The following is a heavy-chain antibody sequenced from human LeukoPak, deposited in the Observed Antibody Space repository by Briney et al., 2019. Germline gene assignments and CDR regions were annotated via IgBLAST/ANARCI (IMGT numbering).Heavy chain of an antibody. J-gene: IGHJ4*02. CDR2: IDPKRGGT. V-gene: IGHV1-2*02. CDR3: AGDPSTRYYSDY. D-gene: IGHD3-16*02. Sequence: ASVKVSCKASGYTFTGYYMHWVRQAPGQGLEGMEWIDPKRGGTKLPPYFQGRVTMTRGPSISPAYTEPSRLACDDPARDFCAGDPSTRYYSDYWGQGTLVTVSS. CDR1: GYTFTGYY.